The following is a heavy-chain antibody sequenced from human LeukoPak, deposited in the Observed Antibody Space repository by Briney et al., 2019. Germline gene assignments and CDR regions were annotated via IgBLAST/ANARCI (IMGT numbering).Heavy chain of an antibody. CDR1: GGSFSGYY. CDR3: ARHRTTHYYNSRSYRSDAFDI. CDR2: INHTGST. V-gene: IGHV4-34*01. D-gene: IGHD3-10*01. Sequence: SETLSLTCAVYGGSFSGYYWSWIRQPPGKGLEWIADINHTGSTHYNPSLKSRVTISLDTSRDQFSLKLSSVTAADTALYYCARHRTTHYYNSRSYRSDAFDIWGQGTMVTVSS. J-gene: IGHJ3*02.